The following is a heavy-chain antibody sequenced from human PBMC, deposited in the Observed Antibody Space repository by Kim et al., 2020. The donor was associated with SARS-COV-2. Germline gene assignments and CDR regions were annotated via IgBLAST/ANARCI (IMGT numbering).Heavy chain of an antibody. CDR2: ISSSSSYI. CDR1: GFTFSSYS. D-gene: IGHD3-22*01. V-gene: IGHV3-21*01. J-gene: IGHJ4*02. Sequence: GGSLRLSCAASGFTFSSYSMNWVRQAPGKGLEWVSSISSSSSYIYYADSVKGRFTISRDNAKNSLYLQMNSLRAEDTAVYYCARDSLRLYYYDSSGQDDYWGQGTLVTVSS. CDR3: ARDSLRLYYYDSSGQDDY.